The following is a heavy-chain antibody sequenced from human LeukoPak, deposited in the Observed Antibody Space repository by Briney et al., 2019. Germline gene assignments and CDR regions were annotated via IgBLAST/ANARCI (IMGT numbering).Heavy chain of an antibody. CDR1: GFTFSSYS. D-gene: IGHD3-3*01. V-gene: IGHV3-21*01. CDR3: AREKTIFGVTPFDY. CDR2: ISSSSSYI. Sequence: GGSLRLSCAASGFTFSSYSMNWVRQAPGKGLEWVSSISSSSSYIYYADPVKGRFTISRDNAKNSLYLQMNSLRAEDTAVYYCAREKTIFGVTPFDYWGQGTLVTVSS. J-gene: IGHJ4*02.